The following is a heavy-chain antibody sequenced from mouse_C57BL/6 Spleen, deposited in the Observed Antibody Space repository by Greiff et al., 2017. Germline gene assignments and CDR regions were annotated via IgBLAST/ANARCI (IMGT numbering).Heavy chain of an antibody. CDR1: GYSITSGYY. J-gene: IGHJ2*01. V-gene: IGHV3-6*01. Sequence: EVKLQESGPGLVKPSQSLSLTCSVTGYSITSGYYWNWIRQLPGNKLEWMGYISYDGSNNYNPSLKNRISITRDTSKNQFFLKLNSVTTEDTATXYCAREGTTVTDYWGQGTTLTVSS. CDR3: AREGTTVTDY. CDR2: ISYDGSN. D-gene: IGHD1-1*01.